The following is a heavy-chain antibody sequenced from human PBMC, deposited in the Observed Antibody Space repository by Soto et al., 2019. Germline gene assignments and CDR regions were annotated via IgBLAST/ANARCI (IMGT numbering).Heavy chain of an antibody. CDR1: GFTFGRPA. J-gene: IGHJ4*02. CDR2: LSDSGGSI. CDR3: AKVSSSWYAGFFDL. Sequence: PGGSQRLSCTAFGFTFGRPALTWLRQATGKGLEWVSGLSDSGGSIYYADSVKGRFTISRDNSMNTLYLQMNTLRAEDTAIYYCAKVSSSWYAGFFDLWGQGT. V-gene: IGHV3-23*01. D-gene: IGHD6-13*01.